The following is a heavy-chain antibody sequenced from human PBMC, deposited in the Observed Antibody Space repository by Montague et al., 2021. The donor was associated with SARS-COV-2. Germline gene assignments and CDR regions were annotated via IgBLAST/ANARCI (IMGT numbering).Heavy chain of an antibody. CDR2: IYTSGST. J-gene: IGHJ6*03. CDR1: GGSISSYY. Sequence: SETLSLTCTVSGGSISSYYWSWIRQPAGKGLEWIGRIYTSGSTNYNPSLKSRVTMSVDTSKNQFSLKLSSVTAADTAVYYCARVPYSSSSELHYYYMDVWGKGTTVTVSS. V-gene: IGHV4-4*07. CDR3: ARVPYSSSSELHYYYMDV. D-gene: IGHD6-6*01.